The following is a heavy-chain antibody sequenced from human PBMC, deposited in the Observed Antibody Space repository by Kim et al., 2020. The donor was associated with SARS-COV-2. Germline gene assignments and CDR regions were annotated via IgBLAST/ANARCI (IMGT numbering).Heavy chain of an antibody. V-gene: IGHV4-31*03. CDR3: ASTSPYCTGGVCYEVDWFDP. D-gene: IGHD2-8*02. Sequence: SETLSLTCTVSGGSISSGGYYWSWIRQHPGKGLEWIGDIYYSGSTYYNPSLKSRVTISVDTSKNQFSLKLGSVTAADTAVYYCASTSPYCTGGVCYEVDWFDPWGQGTLVTVSS. CDR2: IYYSGST. CDR1: GGSISSGGYY. J-gene: IGHJ5*02.